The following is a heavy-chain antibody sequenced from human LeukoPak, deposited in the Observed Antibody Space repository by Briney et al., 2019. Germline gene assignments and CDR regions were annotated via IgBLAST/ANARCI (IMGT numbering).Heavy chain of an antibody. D-gene: IGHD2-2*01. CDR2: ISSGSSYI. Sequence: SGGSLRLSCAASGFTFSSYSLNWVRQAPGKGLEWVSSISSGSSYIYYADSMKGRFTISRDNAKNSLYLQMNSLRAEDTAVYYCARDDCSSTSCYAFDIWGQGTMVTVSS. CDR3: ARDDCSSTSCYAFDI. V-gene: IGHV3-21*01. CDR1: GFTFSSYS. J-gene: IGHJ3*02.